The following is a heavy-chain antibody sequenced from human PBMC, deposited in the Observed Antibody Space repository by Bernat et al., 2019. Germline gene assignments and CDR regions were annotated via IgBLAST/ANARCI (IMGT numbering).Heavy chain of an antibody. CDR1: GFTFSSYS. D-gene: IGHD3-22*01. Sequence: EVQLVESGGGLVQPGGSLTLSCAASGFTFSSYSMNWVRQAPGKGLEWVSYISSSSSTIFYADSVKGRFTISRDNAKNSLYLQMISLRAEDTAVYYCARDRSSDYDPHFDYWGQGTLVTVSS. J-gene: IGHJ4*02. CDR2: ISSSSSTI. V-gene: IGHV3-48*01. CDR3: ARDRSSDYDPHFDY.